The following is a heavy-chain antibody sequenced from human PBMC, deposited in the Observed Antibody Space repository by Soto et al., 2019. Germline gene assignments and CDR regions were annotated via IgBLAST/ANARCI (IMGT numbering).Heavy chain of an antibody. D-gene: IGHD3-10*01. V-gene: IGHV1-69*01. CDR3: ARVLYYGSGSYSPYGMDV. J-gene: IGHJ6*02. Sequence: QVQLVQSGAEVKKPGSSVKVSCKTSGVSFNNNGIGWVRQAPGHGLEWMGGVSPPFRTSNYARKFQGRISSTADASTVTVNMELSSLTAEDTAQYYCARVLYYGSGSYSPYGMDVWGQGTTVTVSS. CDR1: GVSFNNNG. CDR2: VSPPFRTS.